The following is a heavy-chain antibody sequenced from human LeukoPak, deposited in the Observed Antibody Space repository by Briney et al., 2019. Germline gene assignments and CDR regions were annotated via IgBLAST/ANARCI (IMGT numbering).Heavy chain of an antibody. CDR3: ARGRDNGGSFDI. Sequence: PSETLSLTCAVYGGSFSGYYWSWIRQPPGKGLEWIGEINHSGSTNYNPSLKSRVTISVDTSKNQFSLKLSSVTAADTAVYYCARGRDNGGSFDIWGQGTMVTVSS. CDR1: GGSFSGYY. D-gene: IGHD3-16*01. CDR2: INHSGST. J-gene: IGHJ3*02. V-gene: IGHV4-34*01.